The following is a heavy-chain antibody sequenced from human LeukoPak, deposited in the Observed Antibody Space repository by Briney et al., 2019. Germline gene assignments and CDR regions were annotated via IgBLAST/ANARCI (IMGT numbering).Heavy chain of an antibody. D-gene: IGHD6-13*01. V-gene: IGHV3-11*04. Sequence: GGSLRLSCAASGFTFSDYYMSWIRQAPGKGLEWVSYISSSGSTIYYADSVKGRFTISRDNAKKSLSLQMNSLRADDTAVYYCARGYSSSWYLDWGQGTLVTVSS. CDR2: ISSSGSTI. CDR3: ARGYSSSWYLD. CDR1: GFTFSDYY. J-gene: IGHJ4*02.